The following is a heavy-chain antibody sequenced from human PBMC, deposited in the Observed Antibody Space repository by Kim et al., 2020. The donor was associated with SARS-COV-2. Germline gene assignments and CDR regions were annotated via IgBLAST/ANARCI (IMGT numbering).Heavy chain of an antibody. Sequence: GGSLRLSCTASGFTFRSYYMSWVRQAPGKGLEWVSVINGDGRKKHYVDAMRGRFTISRDNTNNSLYLQINNLRADNAAQFYWAARDTTRGSVFD. V-gene: IGHV3-7*01. CDR1: GFTFRSYY. CDR2: INGDGRKK. J-gene: IGHJ5*01. D-gene: IGHD1-26*01. CDR3: AARDTTRGSVFD.